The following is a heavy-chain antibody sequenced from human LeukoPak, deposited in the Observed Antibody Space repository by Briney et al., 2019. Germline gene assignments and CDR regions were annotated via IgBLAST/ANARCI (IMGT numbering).Heavy chain of an antibody. V-gene: IGHV3-23*01. D-gene: IGHD1-26*01. CDR1: GFTFSSYA. Sequence: PGGSLRLSCAASGFTFSSYAMSWVRQAPGKGLEWVSAISGSGGSTYYADSVKGRFTISRDNAKNSLYLQMTSLRAEDTAVYYCARPGPATTNSYGMDVWGQGTTVTVSS. CDR3: ARPGPATTNSYGMDV. J-gene: IGHJ6*02. CDR2: ISGSGGST.